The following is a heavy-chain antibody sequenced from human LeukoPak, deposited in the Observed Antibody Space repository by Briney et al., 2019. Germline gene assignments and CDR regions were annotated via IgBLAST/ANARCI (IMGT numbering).Heavy chain of an antibody. CDR3: ARARPLPGPSHY. V-gene: IGHV1-46*01. CDR2: INPSGGST. Sequence: ASVKVSCXASGYTFTSYYMHWVRQAPGQGLAWMEIINPSGGSTSYAQKFQGRVTMTRDTSTSTVYMELSSLRSEDTAVYYCARARPLPGPSHYWGQGTLVTVSS. J-gene: IGHJ4*02. CDR1: GYTFTSYY.